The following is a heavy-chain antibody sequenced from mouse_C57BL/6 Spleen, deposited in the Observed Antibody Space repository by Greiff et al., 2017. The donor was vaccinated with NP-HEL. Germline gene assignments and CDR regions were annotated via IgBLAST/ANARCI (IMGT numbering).Heavy chain of an antibody. CDR2: INPNNGGT. D-gene: IGHD4-1*01. Sequence: EVQLVESGPELVKPGASVKMSCKASGYTFTDYNMHWVKQSHGKSLEWIGYINPNNGGTSYNQKFKGKATLTVNKSSSTAYMELRSLTSEDSAVYYCARGLGRRRDWYFDVWGTGTTVTVSS. J-gene: IGHJ1*03. CDR1: GYTFTDYN. CDR3: ARGLGRRRDWYFDV. V-gene: IGHV1-22*01.